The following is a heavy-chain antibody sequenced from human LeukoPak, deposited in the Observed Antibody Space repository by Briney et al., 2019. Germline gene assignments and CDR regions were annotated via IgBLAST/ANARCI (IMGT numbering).Heavy chain of an antibody. CDR1: GGSITSGDYH. CDR3: ATYKMAAGGKGS. J-gene: IGHJ5*02. CDR2: IDYSGST. Sequence: SETLSLTGTVSGGSITSGDYHWSWIRQPPGKGLEWIGYIDYSGSTYCNPSLKSRATLSVDTSKNQFSLRLNSVTVADTAVYYCATYKMAAGGKGSWGQGTLVTVSS. V-gene: IGHV4-30-4*01. D-gene: IGHD6-13*01.